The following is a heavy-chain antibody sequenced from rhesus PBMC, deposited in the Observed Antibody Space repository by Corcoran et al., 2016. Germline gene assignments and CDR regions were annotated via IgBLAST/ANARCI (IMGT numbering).Heavy chain of an antibody. CDR3: TSSPHAGVVVATPGDY. J-gene: IGHJ4*01. V-gene: IGHV3-100*02. Sequence: DVQLVESGGGLVKPGGSLRLSCVASGFTFSSYEMHWVRQAPGQVLEWGSIISESGGTKYDADSVKGRFTISRDNAKNSLFLQMNSLRAEDTAVYYCTSSPHAGVVVATPGDYWGQGVLVTVSS. D-gene: IGHD2-21*01. CDR1: GFTFSSYE. CDR2: ISESGGTK.